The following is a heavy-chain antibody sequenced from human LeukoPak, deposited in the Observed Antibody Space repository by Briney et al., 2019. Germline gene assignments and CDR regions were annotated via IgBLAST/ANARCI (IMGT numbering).Heavy chain of an antibody. CDR1: GFTFTSHE. J-gene: IGHJ4*02. V-gene: IGHV3-48*03. CDR2: ISSGGSTI. D-gene: IGHD1-26*01. Sequence: GGSLRLSCTASGFTFTSHEMAWVRQAPGMGLEWLSYISSGGSTIRYADSVKGRFTISRDDAKTSLHLQMNSLRDDDTAVYYCAGGPQYGGSYVYWGQGTLVTVSS. CDR3: AGGPQYGGSYVY.